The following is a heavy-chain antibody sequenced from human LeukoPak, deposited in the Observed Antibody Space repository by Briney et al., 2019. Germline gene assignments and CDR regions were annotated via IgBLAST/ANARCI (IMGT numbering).Heavy chain of an antibody. Sequence: ASVKASCKASGYTFTSYDINWVRQATGQGLEWMGWMNPNIGKTYYAQKFQGRVTITRNTSISTAYMELSSLRSEDTAVYYCARTSCSGGSCNDFWGQGTLVTVSS. CDR1: GYTFTSYD. CDR3: ARTSCSGGSCNDF. D-gene: IGHD2-15*01. CDR2: MNPNIGKT. J-gene: IGHJ4*02. V-gene: IGHV1-8*03.